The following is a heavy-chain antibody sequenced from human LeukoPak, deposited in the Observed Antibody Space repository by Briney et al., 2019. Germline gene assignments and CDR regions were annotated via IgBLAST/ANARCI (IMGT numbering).Heavy chain of an antibody. V-gene: IGHV3-30*04. CDR1: GFSSNKDA. CDR3: ATDPRQAKPDYCDI. J-gene: IGHJ4*02. Sequence: PGRSLRLSCALSGFSSNKDAIHWVRRAPGKGLEWVAVMSHYGSERYYGDSVQGRFTISRDASKSTFYLQMDSLRPEDTAVYYCATDPRQAKPDYCDIWGQGTLVIVSS. D-gene: IGHD1-14*01. CDR2: MSHYGSER.